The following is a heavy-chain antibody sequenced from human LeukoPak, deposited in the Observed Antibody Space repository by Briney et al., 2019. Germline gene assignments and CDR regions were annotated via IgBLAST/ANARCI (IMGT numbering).Heavy chain of an antibody. CDR1: GGSISSSSYY. Sequence: PSETLSLTCTVSGGSISSSSYYWGWIRQPPGKGLEWIGNIYYSGSTYYNPSLMSRVTISVDTPKNHFSLKLSSATAADTAVYYCARQAVVVAALLDCWGQGTLVTVSS. D-gene: IGHD2-15*01. J-gene: IGHJ4*02. CDR2: IYYSGST. V-gene: IGHV4-39*01. CDR3: ARQAVVVAALLDC.